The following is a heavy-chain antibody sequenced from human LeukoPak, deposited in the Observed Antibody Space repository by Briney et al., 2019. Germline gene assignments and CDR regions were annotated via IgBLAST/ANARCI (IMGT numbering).Heavy chain of an antibody. CDR1: GYTFTEYY. V-gene: IGHV1-2*02. Sequence: ASVKVSCKASGYTFTEYYIHWVRQAPGQGLQWVGWINPNVGATNYARKFRGRFSMTRDTSINTAFMELSSLRSEDTAVYYCATGLVVVVPAAPSYWGQGTLVTVSS. CDR2: INPNVGAT. CDR3: ATGLVVVVPAAPSY. D-gene: IGHD2-2*01. J-gene: IGHJ4*02.